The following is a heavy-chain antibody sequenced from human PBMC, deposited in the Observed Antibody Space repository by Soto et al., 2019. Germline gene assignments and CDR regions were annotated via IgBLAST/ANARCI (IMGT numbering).Heavy chain of an antibody. J-gene: IGHJ5*02. CDR1: GGSISRGGYY. Sequence: NPSETLSLTCTVSGGSISRGGYYWSWIRQHPGKGLEWIGYIYYSGSTYYNPSLKSRVTISVDTSKNQFSLKLSSVTAADTAVYYCARDEHYLSFSSWGQGTLVTVSS. CDR2: IYYSGST. D-gene: IGHD3-16*02. V-gene: IGHV4-31*03. CDR3: ARDEHYLSFSS.